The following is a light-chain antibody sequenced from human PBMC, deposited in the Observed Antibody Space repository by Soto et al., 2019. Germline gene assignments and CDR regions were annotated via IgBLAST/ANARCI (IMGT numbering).Light chain of an antibody. CDR3: NSYTNNTPFV. V-gene: IGLV2-14*01. CDR2: EVS. CDR1: SSDVGGYNY. Sequence: QSVLTQPASVSGSPGQSITISCTGTSSDVGGYNYVSWFQQHPGKAPKLMIYEVSNRPSGVSNRFSGSRSGNTASLTISGLQSEDEAEYYCNSYTNNTPFVFGTGTKVTVL. J-gene: IGLJ1*01.